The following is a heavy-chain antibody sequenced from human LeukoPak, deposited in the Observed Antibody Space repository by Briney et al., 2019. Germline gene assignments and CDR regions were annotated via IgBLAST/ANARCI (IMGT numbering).Heavy chain of an antibody. J-gene: IGHJ4*02. V-gene: IGHV5-51*01. CDR1: GYSFTSYW. Sequence: GESLKISCKGSGYSFTSYWIGWVRQMPGKGLEWMGIIYPGDSDTRYSPSFRGQVTISADKSISTAYLQWSSLKASDTAMYYCARFDYYDSSGYYPPFFDYWGQGTLVTVSS. CDR3: ARFDYYDSSGYYPPFFDY. CDR2: IYPGDSDT. D-gene: IGHD3-22*01.